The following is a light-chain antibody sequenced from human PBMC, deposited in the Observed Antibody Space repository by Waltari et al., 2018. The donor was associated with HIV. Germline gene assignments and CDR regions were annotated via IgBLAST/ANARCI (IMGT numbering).Light chain of an antibody. CDR1: SSDVGGYIY. CDR2: EVT. V-gene: IGLV2-14*01. CDR3: SSYTRTGTVV. J-gene: IGLJ2*01. Sequence: QSARTQPASVSGSPGQSITISCPGSSSDVGGYIYVSWYHTHPGKAPKLMIYEVTNRPSGVFYRFSGSKSGNTASLTISGLQVEDEADYYCSSYTRTGTVVFGGGTKLTVL.